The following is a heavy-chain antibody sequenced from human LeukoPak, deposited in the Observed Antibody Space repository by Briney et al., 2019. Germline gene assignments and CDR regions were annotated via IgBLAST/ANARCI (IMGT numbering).Heavy chain of an antibody. CDR1: GFTVSSNY. Sequence: PGGSLRLSCAASGFTVSSNYMSWVRQAPGKGLEWVSVIYSGGSTYYADSVKGRFTISRDNSKNTLYLQMNSLRAEDTAVYYCAKDPMTTVVTPAFDYWGQGTLVTVSS. V-gene: IGHV3-53*01. J-gene: IGHJ4*02. CDR3: AKDPMTTVVTPAFDY. CDR2: IYSGGST. D-gene: IGHD4-23*01.